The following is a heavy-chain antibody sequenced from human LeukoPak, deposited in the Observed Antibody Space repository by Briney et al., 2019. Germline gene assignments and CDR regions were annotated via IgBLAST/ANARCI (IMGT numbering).Heavy chain of an antibody. J-gene: IGHJ3*02. CDR2: IYYSGST. V-gene: IGHV4-59*12. CDR1: GGSFSGYY. Sequence: SETLSLTCAVYGGSFSGYYWSWIRQPPGKGLEWIGYIYYSGSTNYNPSLKSRVTISVDTSKNQFSLKLSSVTAADTAVYYCAREMTGDAFDIWGQGTMVTVSS. CDR3: AREMTGDAFDI. D-gene: IGHD1-14*01.